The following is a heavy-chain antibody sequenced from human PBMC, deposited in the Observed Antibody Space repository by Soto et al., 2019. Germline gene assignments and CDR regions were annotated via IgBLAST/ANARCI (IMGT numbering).Heavy chain of an antibody. J-gene: IGHJ6*02. D-gene: IGHD1-26*01. CDR1: GDSVSSNSAA. CDR2: TYYRSKWYN. CDR3: ARFALGLSYIGSQPGNYYYCGMDG. Sequence: SQTLSLTCAISGDSVSSNSAAWNWIRQSPSRGLEWLGRTYYRSKWYNDYAVSVKSRITINPDTSKNQFSLQLNSVTPEDTAVYYCARFALGLSYIGSQPGNYYYCGMDGWGQGTTVTLS. V-gene: IGHV6-1*01.